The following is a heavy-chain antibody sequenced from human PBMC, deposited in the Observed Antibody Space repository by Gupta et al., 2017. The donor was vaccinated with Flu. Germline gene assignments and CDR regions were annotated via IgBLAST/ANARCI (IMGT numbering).Heavy chain of an antibody. J-gene: IGHJ5*02. V-gene: IGHV4-38-2*01. CDR1: GYSISSGYY. CDR2: IYHSGTT. Sequence: QVQLQESGPGLVKPSETLSLTCAVSGYSISSGYYWGWNRQPPGKGLEWIGSIYHSGTTYYNPSLKSRVTMSIDTSKNQLSLQLSSVTAADTAVYYCARVPSRGSSWYYLGLSWFDPWGQGTLVTVSS. D-gene: IGHD6-13*01. CDR3: ARVPSRGSSWYYLGLSWFDP.